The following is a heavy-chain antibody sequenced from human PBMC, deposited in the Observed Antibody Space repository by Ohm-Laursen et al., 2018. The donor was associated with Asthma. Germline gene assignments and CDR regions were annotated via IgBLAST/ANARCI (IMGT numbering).Heavy chain of an antibody. J-gene: IGHJ4*02. CDR1: GGSISSGGYY. CDR2: IYYSGNT. V-gene: IGHV4-31*03. CDR3: AGSPGHHEDY. Sequence: SDTLSLTCTVSGGSISSGGYYWSWIRQHPGKGLEWIGYIYYSGNTFYNPSLKSRVAISVDRSKNQFFLKLNSVTAADTAFYYCAGSPGHHEDYWGQGTLVTVSS. D-gene: IGHD1-26*01.